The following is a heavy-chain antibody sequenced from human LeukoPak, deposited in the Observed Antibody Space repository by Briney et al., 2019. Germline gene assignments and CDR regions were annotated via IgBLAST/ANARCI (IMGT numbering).Heavy chain of an antibody. Sequence: TGRSLRLSCAASGFTFSSYAMTWVRQAPGKGLEWASTISTTGGNTYYAGSVKGRFTISRDKSKSTLYLQMDSLRAEDTAVYYCAKHGSLSTTILPDYWGQGTLVTVSS. CDR1: GFTFSSYA. V-gene: IGHV3-23*01. J-gene: IGHJ4*02. D-gene: IGHD1-26*01. CDR3: AKHGSLSTTILPDY. CDR2: ISTTGGNT.